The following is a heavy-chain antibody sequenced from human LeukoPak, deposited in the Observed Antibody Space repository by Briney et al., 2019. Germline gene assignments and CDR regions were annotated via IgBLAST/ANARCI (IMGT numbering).Heavy chain of an antibody. D-gene: IGHD2-8*01. Sequence: GGSLRLSCAASGFTFSTYAMSWVRQAPGKGLEWVSAISGSGGSTYYADSVKGRFTISRDNSKNTLYLQMNSLRAEDTAVYYCAKDLGYCTNGVCYRGGFDYWGQGTLVTVSS. CDR3: AKDLGYCTNGVCYRGGFDY. CDR2: ISGSGGST. J-gene: IGHJ4*02. CDR1: GFTFSTYA. V-gene: IGHV3-23*01.